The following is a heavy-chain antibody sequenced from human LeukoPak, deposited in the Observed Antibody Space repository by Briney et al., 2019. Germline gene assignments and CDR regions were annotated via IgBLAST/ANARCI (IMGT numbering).Heavy chain of an antibody. CDR1: GFTFSSYE. J-gene: IGHJ3*02. V-gene: IGHV3-48*03. D-gene: IGHD4-17*01. CDR3: ARDRPDYGDYLEAFDI. CDR2: ISSSGSTI. Sequence: GGSLRLSCAASGFTFSSYEMNWVRQAPGKGLEWVSYISSSGSTIYYADSVKGRFTISRDNAKNSLYLQMNSLRAEDTAVYYCARDRPDYGDYLEAFDIWGRGTMVTVSS.